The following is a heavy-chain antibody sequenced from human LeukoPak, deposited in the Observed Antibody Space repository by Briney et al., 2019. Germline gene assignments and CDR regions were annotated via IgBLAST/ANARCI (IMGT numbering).Heavy chain of an antibody. CDR2: ISTTSGNT. J-gene: IGHJ1*01. D-gene: IGHD4-17*01. V-gene: IGHV1-18*01. CDR1: GYTFTSNG. Sequence: RASVKVSCKASGYTFTSNGISWVRQAPGQGLEWMGWISTTSGNTNYAQKMQGRFTMTRDTSTSTACMELRSLRSDDTAVYYCAIRHDYGDYGEYFQHWGQGTLVTVSS. CDR3: AIRHDYGDYGEYFQH.